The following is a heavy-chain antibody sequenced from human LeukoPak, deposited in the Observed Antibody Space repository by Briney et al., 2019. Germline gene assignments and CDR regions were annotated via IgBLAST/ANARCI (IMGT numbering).Heavy chain of an antibody. D-gene: IGHD3-22*01. V-gene: IGHV3-23*01. J-gene: IGHJ4*02. CDR3: AKDRRVRSTTMIVVVITTFDY. Sequence: GGSLRLSCAASGFTFSSYAMSWVRQAPEKGLEWVSAISGSGGSTYYADSVKGRFTISRDNSKNTLYLQMNSLRAEDTAVYYCAKDRRVRSTTMIVVVITTFDYWGQGTLVTVSS. CDR1: GFTFSSYA. CDR2: ISGSGGST.